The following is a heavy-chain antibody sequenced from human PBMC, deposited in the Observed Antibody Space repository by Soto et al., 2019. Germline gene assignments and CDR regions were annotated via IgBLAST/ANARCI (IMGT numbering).Heavy chain of an antibody. D-gene: IGHD5-12*01. V-gene: IGHV3-9*01. J-gene: IGHJ4*02. CDR3: AKDMVYGGYAMVLGE. Sequence: GGSLRLSCAASGFTFDDYAMHWVRQAPGKGLEWVSGISWNSGSIGYADSVKGRFTISRDNAKNSLYLQMNSLRAEDTALYYCAKDMVYGGYAMVLGEWGQGTLVTVSS. CDR1: GFTFDDYA. CDR2: ISWNSGSI.